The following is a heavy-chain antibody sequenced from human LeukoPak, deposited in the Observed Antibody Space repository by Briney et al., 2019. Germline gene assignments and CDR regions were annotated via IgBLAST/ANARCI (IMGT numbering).Heavy chain of an antibody. CDR3: ARDPLRHFDY. CDR1: GGSFSGYY. V-gene: IGHV4-34*01. J-gene: IGHJ4*02. CDR2: INHSGST. Sequence: PSETLSLTCAVYGGSFSGYYWSWIRQPPGKGLEWIGEINHSGSTNYNPSLKSRVTISVDTSKNQFSLKLSSVTAADTAVYYCARDPLRHFDYWGQGTLVTVSS.